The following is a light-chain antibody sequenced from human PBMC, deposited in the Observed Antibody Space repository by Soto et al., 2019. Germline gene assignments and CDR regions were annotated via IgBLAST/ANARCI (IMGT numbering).Light chain of an antibody. V-gene: IGKV3-20*01. CDR3: QQYVSSPRVT. Sequence: DIVLTQSPGTLSLSPGERATLSCRATQSVSSNYLAWYQQKPGQAPRLLIYGASSRATGISDRFSGSGSGTDFALTISRLEPEDFAVYYCQQYVSSPRVTFGGGTKVEIK. J-gene: IGKJ4*01. CDR1: QSVSSNY. CDR2: GAS.